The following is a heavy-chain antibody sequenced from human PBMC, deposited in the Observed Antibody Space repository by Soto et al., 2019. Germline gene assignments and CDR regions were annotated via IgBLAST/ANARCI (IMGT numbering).Heavy chain of an antibody. V-gene: IGHV4-59*01. CDR3: ARTHFYYYGMDV. CDR2: IYYSGST. Sequence: SETLSLTCTVSGHSIIIYYWSWIRQPPGKGLEWIGYIYYSGSTNYNPSLKSRVTISVDTSKNQFSLKLSSVTAADTAVYYCARTHFYYYGMDVWGQGTTVTVSS. CDR1: GHSIIIYY. J-gene: IGHJ6*02.